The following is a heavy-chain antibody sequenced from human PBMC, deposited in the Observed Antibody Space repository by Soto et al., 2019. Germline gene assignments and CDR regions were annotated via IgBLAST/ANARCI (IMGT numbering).Heavy chain of an antibody. J-gene: IGHJ3*02. D-gene: IGHD3-16*02. CDR3: TATFDWELSIVSAFDI. CDR2: IKSKTDGGTT. CDR1: GFTFSNAW. Sequence: PGGSLRLSCAASGFTFSNAWMSWVRQAPGKGLEWVGRIKSKTDGGTTDYAAPVKGRFTISRDDSKNTLYLQMNSLKTEDTAVYYCTATFDWELSIVSAFDIWGQGTMVTVSS. V-gene: IGHV3-15*01.